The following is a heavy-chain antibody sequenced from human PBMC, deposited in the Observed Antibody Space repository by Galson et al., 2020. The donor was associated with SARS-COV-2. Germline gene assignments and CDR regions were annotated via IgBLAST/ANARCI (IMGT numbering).Heavy chain of an antibody. D-gene: IGHD1-26*01. CDR2: IFYSGFT. CDR3: ASGLGGDY. Sequence: SETLSLTCTVSGVSISSDDSYWSWIRQHPRKGLEWIGYIFYSGFTYYSPSFKSRLTMSLDTSKNQFSLKLNAVTAADTAVYYCASGLGGDYWGLGTLVTVSS. V-gene: IGHV4-31*03. CDR1: GVSISSDDSY. J-gene: IGHJ4*02.